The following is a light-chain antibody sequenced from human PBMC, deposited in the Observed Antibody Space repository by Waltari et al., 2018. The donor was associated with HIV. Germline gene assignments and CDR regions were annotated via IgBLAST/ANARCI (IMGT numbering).Light chain of an antibody. V-gene: IGLV3-25*03. CDR2: KDS. CDR1: AFPKQY. Sequence: SYELPQPTSVSVSPGQTARITCPGDAFPKQYTYWYQQKPGQAPVLVINKDSGGPPGIPGRFSGSNSGTTVTLTISGVQAEDEADYYCQSADSSGSPYVVFGGGTKLTVL. CDR3: QSADSSGSPYVV. J-gene: IGLJ2*01.